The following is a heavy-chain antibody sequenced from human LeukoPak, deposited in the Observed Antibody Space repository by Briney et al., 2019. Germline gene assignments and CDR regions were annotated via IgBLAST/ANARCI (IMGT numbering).Heavy chain of an antibody. V-gene: IGHV4-59*08. CDR1: GGSISSYF. CDR2: IYYSGST. CDR3: ARSVDIAAHFDY. Sequence: SETLSLTCTVSGGSISSYFWSWIRQPPGKGLEWIGYIYYSGSTNYIPSLKSRVTISVDTSKNQFSLRLSSVTAADTAVYYCARSVDIAAHFDYWGQGTLVTVSS. D-gene: IGHD5-12*01. J-gene: IGHJ4*02.